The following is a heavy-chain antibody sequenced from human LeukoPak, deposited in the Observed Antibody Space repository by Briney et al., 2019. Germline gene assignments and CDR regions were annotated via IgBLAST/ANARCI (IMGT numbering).Heavy chain of an antibody. V-gene: IGHV3-11*01. D-gene: IGHD6-13*01. Sequence: PGGSLRLSCAASGFTFSDYYINWIRQAPGMGLEWVAYLSSGGSMIYYADSVKGRFTISRDNAKNSVYLQMNSLRAEDTAVYYCAKTAAAAGGSSWFDPWGQGTLVTVSS. CDR2: LSSGGSMI. J-gene: IGHJ5*02. CDR3: AKTAAAAGGSSWFDP. CDR1: GFTFSDYY.